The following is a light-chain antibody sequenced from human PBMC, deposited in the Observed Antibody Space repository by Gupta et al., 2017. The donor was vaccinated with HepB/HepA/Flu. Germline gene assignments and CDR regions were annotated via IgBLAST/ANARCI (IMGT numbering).Light chain of an antibody. V-gene: IGKV1-39*01. Sequence: DIQMTQSPSSLSASVGDRVTITCRASQNIRNYLNWYQQKPGKAPKLLIYAASSLQSGVPSRISGSGSGKDFSLTISSLQPEDFATYYCQQSFDTGTFGQGTKVAVK. CDR3: QQSFDTGT. J-gene: IGKJ1*01. CDR1: QNIRNY. CDR2: AAS.